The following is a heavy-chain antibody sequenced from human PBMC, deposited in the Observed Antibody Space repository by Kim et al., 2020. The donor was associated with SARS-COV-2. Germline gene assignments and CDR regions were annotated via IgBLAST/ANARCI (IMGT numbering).Heavy chain of an antibody. J-gene: IGHJ6*02. V-gene: IGHV3-33*01. CDR2: IWYDGSNK. Sequence: GGSLRLSCAASGFTFSSYGMHWVRQAPGKGLEWVAVIWYDGSNKYYADSVKGRFTISRDNSKNTLYLQMNSLRAEDTAVYYCARDLDCSSTSCYYYYGMDVWGQGTTVTVSS. D-gene: IGHD2-2*01. CDR1: GFTFSSYG. CDR3: ARDLDCSSTSCYYYYGMDV.